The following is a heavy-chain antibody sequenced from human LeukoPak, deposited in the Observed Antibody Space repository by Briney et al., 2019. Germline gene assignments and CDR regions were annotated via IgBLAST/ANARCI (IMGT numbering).Heavy chain of an antibody. CDR2: ISSSGSTI. CDR1: GFTFSDYY. Sequence: GGSLRLSCAASGFTFSDYYMSWICQAPGKGLEWVSYISSSGSTIYYADSVKGRFTISRDNAKNSLYPQMNSLRAEDAAVYYCARAVTGYYYYYMDVWGKGTTVTVSS. D-gene: IGHD4-17*01. J-gene: IGHJ6*03. CDR3: ARAVTGYYYYYMDV. V-gene: IGHV3-11*01.